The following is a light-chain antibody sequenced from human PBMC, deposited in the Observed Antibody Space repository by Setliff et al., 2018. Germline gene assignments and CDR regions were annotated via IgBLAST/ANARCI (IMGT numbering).Light chain of an antibody. J-gene: IGKJ1*01. CDR1: QTIDNW. Sequence: DIQMTQSPSTLSASVGDRVTITCRASQTIDNWLAWYQQKPGRAPKLLIYEASNLETGVPSRFSGSGSGTEFTLTISSLQPDDFATYFCQQYHTYSPTFGQGTKVDIK. CDR3: QQYHTYSPT. CDR2: EAS. V-gene: IGKV1-5*03.